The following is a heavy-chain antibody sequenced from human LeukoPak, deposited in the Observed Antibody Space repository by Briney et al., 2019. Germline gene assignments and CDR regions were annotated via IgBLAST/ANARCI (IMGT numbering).Heavy chain of an antibody. CDR3: ARDLHPITMVRGVPLDY. CDR1: GYSENFYG. Sequence: ASVKVSCKTSGYSENFYGITWVRQVAGQGLEWMGWISAQHGQTEYAPNSQDRVTMTTDTYTNTAYMELRSLRSDDTAVYYCARDLHPITMVRGVPLDYWGQGTLVTVSS. J-gene: IGHJ4*02. D-gene: IGHD3-10*01. CDR2: ISAQHGQT. V-gene: IGHV1-18*01.